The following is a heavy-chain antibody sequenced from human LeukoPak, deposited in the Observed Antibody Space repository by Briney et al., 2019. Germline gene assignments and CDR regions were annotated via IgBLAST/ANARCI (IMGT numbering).Heavy chain of an antibody. CDR1: GFTFSSYA. CDR2: ISSSGSTI. Sequence: GSLRLSCAASGFTFSSYAMSWVRQAPGKGLVWVSYISSSGSTIYYADSVKGRFTISRDNAKNSLYLQMNSLRAEDTAVYYCARPIRGYNWNEPSLGDLWGQGTLVTVSS. CDR3: ARPIRGYNWNEPSLGDL. D-gene: IGHD1-20*01. J-gene: IGHJ4*02. V-gene: IGHV3-48*04.